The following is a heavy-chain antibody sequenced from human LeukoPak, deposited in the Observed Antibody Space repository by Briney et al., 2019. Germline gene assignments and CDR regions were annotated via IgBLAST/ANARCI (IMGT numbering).Heavy chain of an antibody. J-gene: IGHJ6*02. V-gene: IGHV1-2*02. CDR2: INPNSGGT. CDR3: ATDNGILYGMDV. D-gene: IGHD1-14*01. Sequence: GASVKVSCKASGYTFTGYYMHWVRQAPGQGLEWMGWINPNSGGTSYAQKFQGRVTMTRDTSISTAYMELSRLRSDDTAVYYCATDNGILYGMDVWGQGTTVTVSS. CDR1: GYTFTGYY.